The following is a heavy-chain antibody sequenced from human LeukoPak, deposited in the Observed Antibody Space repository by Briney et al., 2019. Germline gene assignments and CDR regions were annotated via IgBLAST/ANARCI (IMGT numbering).Heavy chain of an antibody. Sequence: SETLSLTCTVSGGFISSYYWSWIRQPPGKGLEWIGYIYYSGSTNYNPSLKSRVTISVDTSKNQFCLKLSSVTAADTAVYYCARDRSRYSYGYGAWFDPWGQGTLVTVSS. J-gene: IGHJ5*02. D-gene: IGHD5-18*01. V-gene: IGHV4-59*01. CDR2: IYYSGST. CDR3: ARDRSRYSYGYGAWFDP. CDR1: GGFISSYY.